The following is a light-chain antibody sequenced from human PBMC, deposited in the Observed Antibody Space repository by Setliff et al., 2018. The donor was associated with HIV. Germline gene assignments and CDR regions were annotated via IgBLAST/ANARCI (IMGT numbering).Light chain of an antibody. CDR2: EDN. CDR1: SSNIGNNY. J-gene: IGLJ3*02. V-gene: IGLV1-51*02. CDR3: GTWGSSLNAPV. Sequence: QSVLTQPASVSAAPGQKVTISCSGSSSNIGNNYVSWYQHLPGTAPKLVIYEDNKRPSGIPDRFSGSKSGTSATLGITGLQTGDEADYYCGTWGSSLNAPVFGGGTKVTVL.